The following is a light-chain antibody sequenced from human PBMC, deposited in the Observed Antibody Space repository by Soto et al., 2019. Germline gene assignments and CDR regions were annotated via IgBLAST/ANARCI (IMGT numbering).Light chain of an antibody. Sequence: EIAMTQSPATLSVSPGERATLSCRASQSVSSKLAWYQQKPGQAPRVLIYGTSSRATGIPDRFSGSGSGTDFTLTISRLEPEDFAVYYCQQYTTSSWTFGQGTKVDIK. CDR2: GTS. CDR1: QSVSSK. V-gene: IGKV3D-15*01. J-gene: IGKJ1*01. CDR3: QQYTTSSWT.